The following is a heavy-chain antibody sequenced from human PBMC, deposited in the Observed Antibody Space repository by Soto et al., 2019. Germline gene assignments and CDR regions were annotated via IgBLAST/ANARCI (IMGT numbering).Heavy chain of an antibody. J-gene: IGHJ6*02. Sequence: ASVKVSCKASGYTFTGYYMHWVRQAPGQGLEWMGWINPNSGGTNYAQKFQGWVTMTRDTSISTAYMELSRLRSDDTAVYCCARDTTDSSSWSRSDYYYYGMDVWGQGTTVTVSS. CDR2: INPNSGGT. CDR3: ARDTTDSSSWSRSDYYYYGMDV. CDR1: GYTFTGYY. D-gene: IGHD6-13*01. V-gene: IGHV1-2*04.